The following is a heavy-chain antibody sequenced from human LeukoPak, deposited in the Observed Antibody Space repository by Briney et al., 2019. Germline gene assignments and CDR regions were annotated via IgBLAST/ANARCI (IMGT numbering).Heavy chain of an antibody. Sequence: GGSLRLSCAASGFTFSSHAMSWVRQAPGKGLEWVSAIIGSGGSTYYADSVKGRFTISRDNSKNTLYLQMNSLRAEDTAVYYCAKVDSESYGGYWGQGTLVTVSS. V-gene: IGHV3-23*01. CDR1: GFTFSSHA. D-gene: IGHD1-26*01. CDR3: AKVDSESYGGY. J-gene: IGHJ4*02. CDR2: IIGSGGST.